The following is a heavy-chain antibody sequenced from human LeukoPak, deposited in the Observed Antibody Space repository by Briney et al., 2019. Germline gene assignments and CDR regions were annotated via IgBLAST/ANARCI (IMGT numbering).Heavy chain of an antibody. Sequence: SETLSLTCTVSGGSFSSYYWSWIRQPAGKGLEWIGRIYTSGSTNYNPSLKSRVTMSVDTSKNQFSLKLSSVTAADTAVYYCARDRGFYYGLGSPNWFDPWGQGTLVTVPS. CDR3: ARDRGFYYGLGSPNWFDP. V-gene: IGHV4-4*07. D-gene: IGHD3-10*01. CDR2: IYTSGST. J-gene: IGHJ5*02. CDR1: GGSFSSYY.